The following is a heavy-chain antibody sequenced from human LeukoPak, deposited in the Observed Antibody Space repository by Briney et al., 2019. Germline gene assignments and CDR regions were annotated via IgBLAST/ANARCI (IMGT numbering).Heavy chain of an antibody. J-gene: IGHJ3*02. CDR3: ARGGATVTSLDAFDI. D-gene: IGHD4-17*01. CDR2: IRYDGSNK. V-gene: IGHV3-30*02. Sequence: GGSLRLSCAASGFTFSSYGMHWVRQAPGKGLEWVAFIRYDGSNKYYADSVKGRFTISRDNSKNTLYLQMNSLRAEDTAVYYCARGGATVTSLDAFDIWGQGTMVTVSS. CDR1: GFTFSSYG.